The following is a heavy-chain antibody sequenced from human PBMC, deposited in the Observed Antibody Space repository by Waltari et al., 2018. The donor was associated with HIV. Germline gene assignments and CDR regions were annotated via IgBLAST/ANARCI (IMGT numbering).Heavy chain of an antibody. Sequence: EVQLVESGGGLVKPGGSLRLSCEASGFTLSTYTMNWVRQAPGKGLEWVSSISSSSSYIYYADSVKGRFTIFRDNAKNSLYLQMNSLRAEDTAVYYCARDGPSYDFWSGYYNDWGQGTLVTVSS. J-gene: IGHJ4*02. CDR3: ARDGPSYDFWSGYYND. V-gene: IGHV3-21*01. CDR1: GFTLSTYT. CDR2: ISSSSSYI. D-gene: IGHD3-3*01.